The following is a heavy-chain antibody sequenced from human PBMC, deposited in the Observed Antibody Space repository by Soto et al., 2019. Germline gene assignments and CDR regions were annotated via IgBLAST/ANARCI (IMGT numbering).Heavy chain of an antibody. J-gene: IGHJ4*02. CDR2: INPSGGGT. CDR3: ARLLGVYNTQPFWLGYFDY. D-gene: IGHD3-3*01. Sequence: QLVQSGAEVKKPGASVKISCKASGYNFIGQYIHWVRQTPGQGLEWMGIINPSGGGTTYAQKVQGRVVMTSDASTSTVYVELSSLTSEDTAIYFCARLLGVYNTQPFWLGYFDYWGQGTLVTVSS. CDR1: GYNFIGQY. V-gene: IGHV1-46*01.